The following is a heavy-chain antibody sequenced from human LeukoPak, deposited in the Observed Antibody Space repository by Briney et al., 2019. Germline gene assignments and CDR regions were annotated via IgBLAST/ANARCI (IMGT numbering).Heavy chain of an antibody. Sequence: GGSLRLSCAASGFTFSSYGMSWVRQAPGKGLEWVSPISGGGGSTYYTDSVRGRFTISRDNSKNTLYLQMNSLRAEDTAVYYCAKLGSRAVTTGTTFDYWGQGTLVTVSS. CDR3: AKLGSRAVTTGTTFDY. V-gene: IGHV3-23*01. CDR1: GFTFSSYG. D-gene: IGHD4-11*01. J-gene: IGHJ4*02. CDR2: ISGGGGST.